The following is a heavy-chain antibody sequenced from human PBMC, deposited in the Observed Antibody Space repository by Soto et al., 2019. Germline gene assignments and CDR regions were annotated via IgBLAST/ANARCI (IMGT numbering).Heavy chain of an antibody. V-gene: IGHV3-30-3*01. CDR1: GFNFSRYP. Sequence: GGSLRLSCEAYGFNFSRYPMHWVRQAPGKGLEWVAGISDDGSNIQYADSVKGRLTVSRDDSKSTLYLQMNNLGAEDTADYFCAREEPHPAPLVFWGQGTLVTVSS. CDR3: AREEPHPAPLVF. CDR2: ISDDGSNI. J-gene: IGHJ4*02.